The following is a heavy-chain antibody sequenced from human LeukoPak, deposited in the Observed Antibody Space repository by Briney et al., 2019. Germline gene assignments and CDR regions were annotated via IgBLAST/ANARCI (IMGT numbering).Heavy chain of an antibody. CDR2: ISGSGGST. CDR3: AKAPFVGATALPDY. D-gene: IGHD1-26*01. CDR1: GFTFRSYS. V-gene: IGHV3-23*01. J-gene: IGHJ4*02. Sequence: GGSLRLSCAASGFTFRSYSMNWVRQAPGKGLEWVSAISGSGGSTYYADSVKGRFTISRDNSKNTLYLQMNSLRAEDTAVYYCAKAPFVGATALPDYWSQGTLVTVSS.